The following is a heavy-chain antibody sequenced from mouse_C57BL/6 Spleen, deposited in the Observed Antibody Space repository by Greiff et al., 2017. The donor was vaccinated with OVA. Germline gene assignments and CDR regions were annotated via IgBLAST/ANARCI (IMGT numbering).Heavy chain of an antibody. CDR1: GYTFTSYW. CDR2: IDPSDSYT. CDR3: ARGDYGSSFAY. Sequence: VKLQQPGAELVKPGASVKLSCKASGYTFTSYWMQWVKQRPGQGLEWIGEIDPSDSYTNYNQKFKGKATLTVDTSSSTAYMQLSSLTSEDSAVYYCARGDYGSSFAYWGQGTLVTVSA. D-gene: IGHD1-1*01. J-gene: IGHJ3*01. V-gene: IGHV1-50*01.